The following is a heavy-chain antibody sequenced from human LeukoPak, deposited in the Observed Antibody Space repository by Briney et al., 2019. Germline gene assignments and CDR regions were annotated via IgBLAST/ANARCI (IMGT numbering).Heavy chain of an antibody. Sequence: PGGSLRLSCAASGFTVSSNYMSWVRQAPGKGLEWVSVIYSGGSTYYADSVRGRFTVSRDNAKNTLYLQMNSLRAEDTAVYYCARDELAGYDAFDIWGQGTMVTVSS. D-gene: IGHD2-15*01. J-gene: IGHJ3*02. CDR2: IYSGGST. V-gene: IGHV3-53*01. CDR1: GFTVSSNY. CDR3: ARDELAGYDAFDI.